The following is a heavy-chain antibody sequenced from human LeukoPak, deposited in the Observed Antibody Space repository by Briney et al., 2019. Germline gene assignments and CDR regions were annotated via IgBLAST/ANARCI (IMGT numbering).Heavy chain of an antibody. Sequence: ASVKVSCKASGYTFTGYYMHWVRQAPGQGLEWMGWINPNSGGTNYAQKFQGRVTMTRDTSISTAYMELSRLRSDDTAVHYCARDSVSSSSFDYWGQGTLVTVSS. V-gene: IGHV1-2*02. CDR3: ARDSVSSSSFDY. J-gene: IGHJ4*02. D-gene: IGHD6-6*01. CDR1: GYTFTGYY. CDR2: INPNSGGT.